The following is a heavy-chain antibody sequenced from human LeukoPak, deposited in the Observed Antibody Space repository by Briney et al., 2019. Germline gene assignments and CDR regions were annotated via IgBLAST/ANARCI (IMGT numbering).Heavy chain of an antibody. CDR1: GFTFSSYW. CDR2: IKQDGSEK. J-gene: IGHJ6*02. Sequence: PGGSLRLSCAASGFTFSSYWMSWVRQAPGKGLEWVANIKQDGSEKYYVDSVKGRFTISRDNAKNSLYLQMNSLRAEDTAVYYCARDDFWSGQNYYYYGMDVWGQGTTVTVSS. V-gene: IGHV3-7*01. CDR3: ARDDFWSGQNYYYYGMDV. D-gene: IGHD3-3*01.